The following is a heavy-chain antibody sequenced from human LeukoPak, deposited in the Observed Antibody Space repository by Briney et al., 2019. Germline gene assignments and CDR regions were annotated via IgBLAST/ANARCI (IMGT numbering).Heavy chain of an antibody. Sequence: GGSLRLSCAASGFTFSSYAMSWVRQAPGKGVEWVANIKQDGSEKSYVDSVKGRFTISRDNVKNSVYLQMHSLRADDTAIYYCVRDTYRTAVAGSSGLGYWGQGTLVTVSS. CDR2: IKQDGSEK. D-gene: IGHD6-19*01. CDR3: VRDTYRTAVAGSSGLGY. CDR1: GFTFSSYA. J-gene: IGHJ4*02. V-gene: IGHV3-7*01.